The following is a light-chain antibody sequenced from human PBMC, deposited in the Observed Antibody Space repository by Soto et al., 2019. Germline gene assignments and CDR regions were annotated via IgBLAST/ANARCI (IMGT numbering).Light chain of an antibody. Sequence: QSALTQPASVSGSPGQSITISCTGTSSDVGGYNYVSWYQQHPGKAPKLMIYDVSIRPAGVSNRSTGSKSGNTASLTISGLQAEDEADYYCSSYTSSSTLKIFGGGSKLTVL. CDR2: DVS. J-gene: IGLJ2*01. V-gene: IGLV2-14*03. CDR3: SSYTSSSTLKI. CDR1: SSDVGGYNY.